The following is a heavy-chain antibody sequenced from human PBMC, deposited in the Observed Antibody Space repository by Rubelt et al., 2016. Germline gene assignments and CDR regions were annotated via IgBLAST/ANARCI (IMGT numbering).Heavy chain of an antibody. CDR3: ARSSIAARSIGY. J-gene: IGHJ4*02. CDR2: IVDNGGTT. CDR1: GFTFRSCA. D-gene: IGHD6-6*01. Sequence: ECGGGLVQPGGSLRLSCSASGFTFRSCAMHWVRQAPGKGLEYVSAIVDNGGTTYYADSVKGRFTISRDNSKNTLYLQMSSLRSEDTAVYYCARSSIAARSIGYWGQGTLVTVSS. V-gene: IGHV3-64D*09.